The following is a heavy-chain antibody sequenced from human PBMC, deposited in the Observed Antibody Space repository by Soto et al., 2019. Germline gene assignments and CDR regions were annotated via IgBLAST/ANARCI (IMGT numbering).Heavy chain of an antibody. Sequence: SETLSLTGTVSGGSVSSTGYYWTWIRQPPGKGLEWIGYIHYSGSTNYNPSLKSRVAMSVDTSKNHFSLKLSPVTAADTAVYYCARAWEPPYFDYWGQGALVTVSS. J-gene: IGHJ4*02. V-gene: IGHV4-61*08. CDR2: IHYSGST. CDR3: ARAWEPPYFDY. D-gene: IGHD1-26*01. CDR1: GGSVSSTGYY.